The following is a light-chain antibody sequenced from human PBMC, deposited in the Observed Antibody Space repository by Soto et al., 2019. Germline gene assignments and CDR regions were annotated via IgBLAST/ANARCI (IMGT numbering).Light chain of an antibody. J-gene: IGKJ5*01. V-gene: IGKV1-9*01. CDR2: SAS. CDR3: QQLNSYPQT. Sequence: IQLTPSPSSLSASVGDRVTITCQASRGISSYLAWYQQKPGKPPKLLVYSASTLQSGVPSRFSGSGSGPDSTLTISSLQPEDSATYFCQQLNSYPQTFGQGTRLEIK. CDR1: RGISSY.